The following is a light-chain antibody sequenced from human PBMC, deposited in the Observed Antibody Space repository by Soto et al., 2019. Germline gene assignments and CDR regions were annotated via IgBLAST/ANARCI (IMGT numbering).Light chain of an antibody. CDR1: QSVASNY. CDR3: QQYSRSPIFT. Sequence: EIVLTQSPATLSLSPGERATLSCRASQSVASNYLAWYQKRPGQAPRLLIYAASTRAAGIPDRFTGSGSGTDFTLTISRLEPEDFAVFFCQQYSRSPIFTFGPGTTVDIK. V-gene: IGKV3-20*01. CDR2: AAS. J-gene: IGKJ3*01.